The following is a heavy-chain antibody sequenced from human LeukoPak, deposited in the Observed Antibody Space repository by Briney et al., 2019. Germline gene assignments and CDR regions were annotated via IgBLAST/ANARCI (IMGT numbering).Heavy chain of an antibody. V-gene: IGHV3-9*01. D-gene: IGHD5-12*01. CDR3: ARDGRNGYEDDY. CDR2: ISWNSGSI. Sequence: PGGSLRLSCAASGFTFDDYAMHWVRQAPGKGLEWVSGISWNSGSIDYADSVKGRFTISRDNAKNSVFLQMNSLRAEDTAVYYCARDGRNGYEDDYWGQGTLVTVSS. J-gene: IGHJ4*02. CDR1: GFTFDDYA.